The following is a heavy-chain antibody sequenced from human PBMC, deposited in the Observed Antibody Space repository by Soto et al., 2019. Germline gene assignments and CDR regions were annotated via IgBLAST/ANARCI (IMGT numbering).Heavy chain of an antibody. CDR1: GFTFRTYA. CDR2: ISDNGGTT. Sequence: EVQLLESGGGLVQPGGSLRLSCAASGFTFRTYAMTWVRQAPGKGLEWVSGISDNGGTTYYADSVKGRFTMSRDNSKSALYLQMNSLRAEETALHYCAKGRGTGTTRLGAFDIWGQGTMVTVSS. D-gene: IGHD1-1*01. CDR3: AKGRGTGTTRLGAFDI. J-gene: IGHJ3*02. V-gene: IGHV3-23*01.